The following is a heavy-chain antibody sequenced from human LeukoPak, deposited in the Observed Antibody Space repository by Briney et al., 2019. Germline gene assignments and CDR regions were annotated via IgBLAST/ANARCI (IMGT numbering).Heavy chain of an antibody. V-gene: IGHV3-48*03. Sequence: GGSLRLSCAASGFTFSSYEMNWVRQAPGKGLEWVSYISSSGSTIYYADSVKGRFTISRDNAKNSLYLQMNSLRAEDTAVYYCAKPGRYSSSAEVGGFDYWGQGTLVTVSS. D-gene: IGHD6-6*01. CDR3: AKPGRYSSSAEVGGFDY. CDR1: GFTFSSYE. J-gene: IGHJ4*02. CDR2: ISSSGSTI.